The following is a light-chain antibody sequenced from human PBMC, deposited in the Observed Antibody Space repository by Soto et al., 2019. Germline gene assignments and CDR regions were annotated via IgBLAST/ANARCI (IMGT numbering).Light chain of an antibody. CDR2: KAS. CDR3: QQYNSYWWT. J-gene: IGKJ1*01. Sequence: DIQMTQSPSTLSASVGDRVTITCRASQSISSWLAWYQQKPGKAPKLLICKASSLESGVPSRFSGSGSGTEFTLTISSLQPDDFATYYCQQYNSYWWTFGQGTKVEIK. V-gene: IGKV1-5*03. CDR1: QSISSW.